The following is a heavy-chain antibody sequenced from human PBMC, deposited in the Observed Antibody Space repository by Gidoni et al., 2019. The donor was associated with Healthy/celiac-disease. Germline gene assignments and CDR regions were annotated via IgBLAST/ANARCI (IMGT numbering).Heavy chain of an antibody. CDR3: AREQWLSEYNWFDP. CDR2: TYYRSKWYN. J-gene: IGHJ5*02. Sequence: QVQLQQSGPGLVKPSQTLSLTCAISGDSVSSNSAAWNWLRQSPSRGLEWLGRTYYRSKWYNDYAVSVKSRLTINPDTSKNQFSLQLNSVTPEDTAVYYCAREQWLSEYNWFDPWGQGTLVTVSS. V-gene: IGHV6-1*01. CDR1: GDSVSSNSAA. D-gene: IGHD6-19*01.